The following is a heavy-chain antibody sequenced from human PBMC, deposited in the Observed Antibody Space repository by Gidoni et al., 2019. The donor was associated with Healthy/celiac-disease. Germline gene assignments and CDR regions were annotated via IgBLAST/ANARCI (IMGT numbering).Heavy chain of an antibody. CDR3: ARDLLRFLEWLPLPGMDV. CDR1: GYTFTAYY. V-gene: IGHV1-2*02. D-gene: IGHD3-3*01. J-gene: IGHJ6*02. CDR2: INPNSGGT. Sequence: QVQLVQSGAEVKKLGASVKVSCQASGYTFTAYYMHWVRQAPGQGLEWMGWINPNSGGTNYAQKFQGRVTMTRDTSISTAYMELSRLRSDDTAVYYCARDLLRFLEWLPLPGMDVWGQGTTVTVSS.